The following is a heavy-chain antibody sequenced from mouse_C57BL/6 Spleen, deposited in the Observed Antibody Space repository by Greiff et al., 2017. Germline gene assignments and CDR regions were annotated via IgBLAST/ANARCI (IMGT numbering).Heavy chain of an antibody. CDR1: GYSFTGYF. J-gene: IGHJ2*01. D-gene: IGHD2-4*01. V-gene: IGHV1-20*01. Sequence: VQLQQSGPELVKPGDSVKISCKASGYSFTGYFMNWVMQSHGKSLEWIGRINPYNGDTFYNQKFKGKATLTVDKSSSTAHMELRSLTSEDSAVYYCARGKGRYDYDGNFDYWGQGTTLTVSS. CDR3: ARGKGRYDYDGNFDY. CDR2: INPYNGDT.